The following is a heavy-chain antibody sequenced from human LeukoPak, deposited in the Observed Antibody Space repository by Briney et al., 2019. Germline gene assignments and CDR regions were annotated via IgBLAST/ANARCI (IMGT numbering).Heavy chain of an antibody. CDR3: ARYHMLNRGVNWFDP. J-gene: IGHJ5*02. Sequence: SETLSLTCTVSGGSISSGRYYWSWIRQPAGKGLEWVGRIETNGTTKYNPSLNSRATISVDTSKNQFSLKLNSVTAADTAVYYCARYHMLNRGVNWFDPWGQGILVTVSS. CDR2: IETNGTT. V-gene: IGHV4-61*02. CDR1: GGSISSGRYY. D-gene: IGHD2-2*01.